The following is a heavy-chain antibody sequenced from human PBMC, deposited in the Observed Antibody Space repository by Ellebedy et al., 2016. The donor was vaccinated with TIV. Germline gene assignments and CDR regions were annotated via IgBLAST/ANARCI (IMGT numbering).Heavy chain of an antibody. Sequence: SLKISCAASGFRFDDSAMHWVRQAPGKGLEWVAGISWNTGRSGTRAYADSVKGGFTISRDNAKNSLDLQMNSMTAEETAFYYCAKDKGGGYSCSWYVFDYWGQGTMVTVSS. J-gene: IGHJ4*02. CDR1: GFRFDDSA. D-gene: IGHD6-13*01. CDR3: AKDKGGGYSCSWYVFDY. CDR2: ISWNTGRS. V-gene: IGHV3-9*01.